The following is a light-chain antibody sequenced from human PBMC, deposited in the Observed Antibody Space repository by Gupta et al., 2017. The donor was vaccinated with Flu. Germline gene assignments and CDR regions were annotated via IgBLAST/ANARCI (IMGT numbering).Light chain of an antibody. V-gene: IGLV2-8*01. CDR2: EVN. CDR3: TSYAGSNIYV. J-gene: IGLJ1*01. Sequence: QSALTQPPSASGSPGQSVTISCTGTTSDVGGYNYVSWYQQHPGKAPKLVIYEVNKRPSGVPDRFSGSKSGTTASLTVSGLQAEDDAEYYCTSYAGSNIYVFGTGTKVTVL. CDR1: TSDVGGYNY.